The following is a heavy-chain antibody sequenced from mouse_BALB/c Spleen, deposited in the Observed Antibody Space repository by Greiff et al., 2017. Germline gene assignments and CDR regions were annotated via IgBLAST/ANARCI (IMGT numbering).Heavy chain of an antibody. V-gene: IGHV14-1*02. CDR2: IDPENGNT. D-gene: IGHD1-1*01. J-gene: IGHJ2*01. CDR3: ASLYGSSYLYYFDY. Sequence: EVKLVESGAELVRPGALVKLSCKASGFNIKDYYMHWVKHRPEQGLEWIGWIDPENGNTIYDPKFQGKASITADTSSNTAYLQLSSLTSEDTAVYYCASLYGSSYLYYFDYWGQGTTLTVSS. CDR1: GFNIKDYY.